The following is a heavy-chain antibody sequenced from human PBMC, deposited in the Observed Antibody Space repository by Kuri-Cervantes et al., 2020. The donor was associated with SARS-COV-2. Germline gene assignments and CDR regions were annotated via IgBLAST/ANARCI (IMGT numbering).Heavy chain of an antibody. D-gene: IGHD3-3*01. J-gene: IGHJ5*02. Sequence: ESLKISCGVYGGSFSDYYWTWIRQPPMKGLEWIGEINHTGSATYNPSLKSRVTISVDTSKNLFSLKLTSVTAADTAVYFCARGVVTIYGFLVLLPAPGWLDPWGQEPWSPSPQ. V-gene: IGHV4-34*01. CDR1: GGSFSDYY. CDR3: ARGVVTIYGFLVLLPAPGWLDP. CDR2: INHTGSA.